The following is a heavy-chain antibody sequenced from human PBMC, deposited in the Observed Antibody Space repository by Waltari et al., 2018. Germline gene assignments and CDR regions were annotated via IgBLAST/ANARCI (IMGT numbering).Heavy chain of an antibody. Sequence: QVQLVESGGGVVQPGRSLRLSCAASGFTFSTYGMPWVRHAPGQGLEWVAIISYDGSSKYYIDSVKGRFTISRDNSKNTLYLEMNRLRPEDTAVYHCAKDTWAAKDGYHFGADHWGQGILVTVSS. CDR2: ISYDGSSK. J-gene: IGHJ4*02. CDR1: GFTFSTYG. CDR3: AKDTWAAKDGYHFGADH. D-gene: IGHD3-16*01. V-gene: IGHV3-30*18.